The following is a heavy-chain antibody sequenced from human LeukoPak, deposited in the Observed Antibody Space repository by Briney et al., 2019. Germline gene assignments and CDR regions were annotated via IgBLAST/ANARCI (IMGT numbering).Heavy chain of an antibody. Sequence: GASVKVSCKGSGYTFTSYEINWVRQATGQGLEWMGWMNPNSGNTGYAQKFQGRVTMTRNTSISTAYMELSSLRSEDTAVYYCARGRTAADTWLVFDYWGQGTLVTVSS. CDR3: ARGRTAADTWLVFDY. J-gene: IGHJ4*02. V-gene: IGHV1-8*01. CDR2: MNPNSGNT. CDR1: GYTFTSYE. D-gene: IGHD6-13*01.